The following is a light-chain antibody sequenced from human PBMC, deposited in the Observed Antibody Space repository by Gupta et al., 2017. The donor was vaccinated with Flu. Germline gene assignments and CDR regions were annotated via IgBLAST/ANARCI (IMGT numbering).Light chain of an antibody. CDR2: GAS. V-gene: IGKV3-20*01. CDR3: QQYGSSPYT. Sequence: GTLSLSPGESATLSCRASQSVNSRYLAWHQQKPGQAPRLLIYGASSRATGIPDRFGGSGSGTDFTLTISRLEPEDFAVYYCQQYGSSPYTFGPGTKVDFK. CDR1: QSVNSRY. J-gene: IGKJ3*01.